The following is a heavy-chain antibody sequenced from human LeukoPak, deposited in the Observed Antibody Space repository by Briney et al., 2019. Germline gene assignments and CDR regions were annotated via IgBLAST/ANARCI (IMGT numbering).Heavy chain of an antibody. CDR1: GGSISSGSYY. CDR2: IYTSGST. D-gene: IGHD4-17*01. J-gene: IGHJ4*02. V-gene: IGHV4-61*02. CDR3: ANSIDFDYGDYYFDY. Sequence: SETLSLTCTVSGGSISSGSYYWSWIRQPAGKGLEWIGRIYTSGSTNYNPSLKSRVTISLDTSKNQFSLKLSSVTAADTAVYYCANSIDFDYGDYYFDYWGQGALVTIPS.